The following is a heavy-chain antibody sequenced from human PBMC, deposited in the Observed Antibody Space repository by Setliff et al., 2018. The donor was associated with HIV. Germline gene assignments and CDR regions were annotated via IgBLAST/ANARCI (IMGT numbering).Heavy chain of an antibody. CDR3: ARDATSEGYMDV. V-gene: IGHV4-4*08. J-gene: IGHJ6*03. CDR2: IYTSGST. Sequence: SETLSLTCTVSGGSISSYSWSWIRQPPGKGLEWIGYIYTSGSTNYNPSLKSRVTISVVTSENQFSLKLTSVTAADTAMYFCARDATSEGYMDVWGKGTTVTVSS. CDR1: GGSISSYS.